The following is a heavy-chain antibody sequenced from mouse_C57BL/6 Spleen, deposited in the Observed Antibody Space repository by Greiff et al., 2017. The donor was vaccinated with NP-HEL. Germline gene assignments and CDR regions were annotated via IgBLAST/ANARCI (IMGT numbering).Heavy chain of an antibody. D-gene: IGHD1-1*01. CDR1: GFSFNTYA. J-gene: IGHJ4*01. Sequence: EVKLVESGGGLVQPKGSLKLSCAASGFSFNTYAMNWVRQAPGKGLEWVARIRSKSNNYATYYADSVKDRFTISRDDSESMLYLQMNNLKTEDTAMYYCVRGIYYYGSSPFYYAMDYWGQGTSVTVSS. CDR3: VRGIYYYGSSPFYYAMDY. V-gene: IGHV10-1*01. CDR2: IRSKSNNYAT.